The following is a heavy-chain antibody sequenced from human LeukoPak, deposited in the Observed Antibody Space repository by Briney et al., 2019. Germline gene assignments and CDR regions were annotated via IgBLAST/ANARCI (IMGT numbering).Heavy chain of an antibody. CDR2: ISSSGSSI. V-gene: IGHV3-11*01. CDR3: ARDSGGTYRFFDY. D-gene: IGHD3-10*01. J-gene: IGHJ4*02. Sequence: GGSLRLSCAASGFIFSDYYMSWIRQAPGKGLEWVSYISSSGSSIYYADSVKGRFTISRDNAKSSLYLQMNSLRAEDTAVYYCARDSGGTYRFFDYWGQGTLVTVSS. CDR1: GFIFSDYY.